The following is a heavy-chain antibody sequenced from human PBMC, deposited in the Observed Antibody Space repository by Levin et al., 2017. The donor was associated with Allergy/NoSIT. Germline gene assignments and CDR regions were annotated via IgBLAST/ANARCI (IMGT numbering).Heavy chain of an antibody. Sequence: SQTLSLTCAVSGGSTSNYYGSWIRQPAGGGLEWIGRVHTSGSADYNPSLKSRVTMSIDTSRNRFSLRLTSVTAADTAVYYCARGNIRGRTYTVWFDPWGQGTLVTVPS. CDR1: GGSTSNYY. CDR2: VHTSGSA. J-gene: IGHJ5*02. D-gene: IGHD2/OR15-2a*01. V-gene: IGHV4-4*07. CDR3: ARGNIRGRTYTVWFDP.